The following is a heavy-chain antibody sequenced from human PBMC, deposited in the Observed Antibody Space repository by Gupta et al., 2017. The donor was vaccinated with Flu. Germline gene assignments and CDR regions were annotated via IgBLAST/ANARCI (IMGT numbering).Heavy chain of an antibody. CDR3: QRLGRGRRWFYSDL. D-gene: IGHD2-15*01. V-gene: IGHV4-39*01. CDR1: SDSYS. J-gene: IGHJ4*02. CDR2: ISFSGRK. Sequence: SDSYSWGWIRQSPGKGLEWIGRISFSGRKYYKPARESRVTISADTSKSQLSLKLKYVKEEETAIYYCQRLGRGRRWFYSDLWAQGKLFHVSS.